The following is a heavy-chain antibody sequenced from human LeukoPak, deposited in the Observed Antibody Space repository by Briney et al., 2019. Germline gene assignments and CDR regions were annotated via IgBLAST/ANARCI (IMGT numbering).Heavy chain of an antibody. D-gene: IGHD3-10*01. CDR2: IYYSGST. CDR1: GGSISSYY. V-gene: IGHV4-59*01. CDR3: ARLLWFGEYYFDY. Sequence: SETLSLTCTVSGGSISSYYWSWIRQPPGKGLEWIGYIYYSGSTNSNPSLKSRVTISVDTSKNQFSLKLSSVTAADTAVYYCARLLWFGEYYFDYWGQGTLVTVSS. J-gene: IGHJ4*02.